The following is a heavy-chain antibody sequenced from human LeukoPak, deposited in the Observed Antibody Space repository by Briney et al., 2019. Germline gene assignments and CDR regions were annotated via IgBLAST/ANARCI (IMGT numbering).Heavy chain of an antibody. CDR1: GGSISSYY. CDR2: IYTSGST. CDR3: ARDHYYGSGSDAFDI. Sequence: PSETLSLTCTVSGGSISSYYWSWIRQPAGKGLEWIGRIYTSGSTNYNPSLKSRVTMSVDTSKNQFSLKLSSVTAADTAVCYCARDHYYGSGSDAFDIWGQGTMVTVSS. J-gene: IGHJ3*02. D-gene: IGHD3-10*01. V-gene: IGHV4-4*07.